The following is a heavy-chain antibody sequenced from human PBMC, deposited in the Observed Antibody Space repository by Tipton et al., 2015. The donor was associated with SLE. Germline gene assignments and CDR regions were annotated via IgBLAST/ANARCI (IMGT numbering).Heavy chain of an antibody. CDR1: GGSISSSSYY. J-gene: IGHJ2*01. CDR2: IYYSGST. Sequence: TLSLTCTVSGGSISSSSYYWGWIRQPPGKGLEWIGYIYYSGSTNYNPSLKSRVTISVDTSKNQFSLKLSSVTAADTAVYYCARAGRSDWYFDLWGRGTLVTVSS. CDR3: ARAGRSDWYFDL. D-gene: IGHD1-26*01. V-gene: IGHV4-61*05.